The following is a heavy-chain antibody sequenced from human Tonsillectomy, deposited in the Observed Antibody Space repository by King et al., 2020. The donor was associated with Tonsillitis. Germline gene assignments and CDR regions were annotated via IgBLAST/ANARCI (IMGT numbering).Heavy chain of an antibody. CDR1: GFTFSSYS. CDR3: ARDGAIAVASTYYGMDV. CDR2: FSSSSNYI. Sequence: VQLVESGGGLVKPGGSLRLSCAASGFTFSSYSMNWVRQAPGKGLEWVSSFSSSSNYIYYADSVKGRFTISRDNAKNSLYLQMNSLRAEDTAVYYCARDGAIAVASTYYGMDVWGQGTTVTVSS. D-gene: IGHD6-19*01. J-gene: IGHJ6*02. V-gene: IGHV3-21*01.